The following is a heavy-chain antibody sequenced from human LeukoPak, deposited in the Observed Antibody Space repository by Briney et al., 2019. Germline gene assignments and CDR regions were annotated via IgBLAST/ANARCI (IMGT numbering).Heavy chain of an antibody. Sequence: GGSLRLSCAASGFTFISYGLNWVRQAPGKGLEWISYISSGSTTIYYADSVKGRFTICRDNAKNSLYLQMNSLRAEDTAVYYCARGRYCSSTGCYDAFDYWGQGNPVTVSS. J-gene: IGHJ4*02. CDR1: GFTFISYG. CDR3: ARGRYCSSTGCYDAFDY. V-gene: IGHV3-48*01. CDR2: ISSGSTTI. D-gene: IGHD2-2*01.